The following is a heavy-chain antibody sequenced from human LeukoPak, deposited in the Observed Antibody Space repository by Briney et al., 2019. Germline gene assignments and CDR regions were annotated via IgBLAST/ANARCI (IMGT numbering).Heavy chain of an antibody. D-gene: IGHD3-10*01. CDR2: IYYSGST. V-gene: IGHV4-59*01. CDR3: ARGIYRGAFDI. CDR1: GGSISSYY. J-gene: IGHJ3*02. Sequence: SETLSLTCTVSGGSISSYYWSWIRQPPGKGLEWIGYIYYSGSTNYNPSLKSRVTISVDTSKNQSSLKLSSVTAADTAVYYCARGIYRGAFDIWGQGTMVTVSS.